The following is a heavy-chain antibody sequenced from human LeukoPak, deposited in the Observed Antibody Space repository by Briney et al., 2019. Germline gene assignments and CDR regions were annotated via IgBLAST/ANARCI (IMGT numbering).Heavy chain of an antibody. Sequence: PGGSLRLSCAASGFTVNTNYMGWVRQAPGKGLEWVSVIFRDDTTYYADSVKGRFTISRDNSKNTLYLQMNNLRAEDTAVYYCARAAYDIDSYIVNHDYWGQGTLVTVSS. CDR3: ARAAYDIDSYIVNHDY. CDR2: IFRDDTT. D-gene: IGHD3-16*02. J-gene: IGHJ4*02. CDR1: GFTVNTNY. V-gene: IGHV3-53*01.